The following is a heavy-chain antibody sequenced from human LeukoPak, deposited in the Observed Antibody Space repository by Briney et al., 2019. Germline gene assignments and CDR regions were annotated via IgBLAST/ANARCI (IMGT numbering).Heavy chain of an antibody. CDR2: INTNTGNP. Sequence: ASVKVSCKASGYTFTSYAMNWVRQAPGQGLEWMGWINTNTGNPTYAQGFTGRFVFSLDTSVSTAYLQISSLKAEDTAVYYCARGEPPKPIYGDYVLGAFDIWGQGTMVTVSS. CDR3: ARGEPPKPIYGDYVLGAFDI. D-gene: IGHD4-17*01. J-gene: IGHJ3*02. V-gene: IGHV7-4-1*02. CDR1: GYTFTSYA.